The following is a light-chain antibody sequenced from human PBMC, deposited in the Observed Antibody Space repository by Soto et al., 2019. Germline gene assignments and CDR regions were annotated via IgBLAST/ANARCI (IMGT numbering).Light chain of an antibody. CDR1: QTVTNNY. Sequence: EVVLTQSPGTLSLSPGERATLACRASQTVTNNYLAWYQQRPGLAPRLLIWGASSRATGIPDRFSGSGSGTDFTLTISRLEPEDFAVYYCQQYGSSPPTFGQGTKVDIK. V-gene: IGKV3-20*01. J-gene: IGKJ1*01. CDR3: QQYGSSPPT. CDR2: GAS.